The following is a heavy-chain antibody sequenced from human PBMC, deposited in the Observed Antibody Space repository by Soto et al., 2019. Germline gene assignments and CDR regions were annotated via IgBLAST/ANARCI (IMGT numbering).Heavy chain of an antibody. J-gene: IGHJ6*02. Sequence: GASVKVSCKASGGTFSSYAISRVRQAPGQGLEWMGGIIPIFGTANYAQKFQGRVTITADESTSTAYMELSSLRSEDTAVYYCARSQGSSTSLEIYYYYYYGMDVWGQGTTVTVSS. CDR2: IIPIFGTA. D-gene: IGHD2-2*01. CDR3: ARSQGSSTSLEIYYYYYYGMDV. V-gene: IGHV1-69*13. CDR1: GGTFSSYA.